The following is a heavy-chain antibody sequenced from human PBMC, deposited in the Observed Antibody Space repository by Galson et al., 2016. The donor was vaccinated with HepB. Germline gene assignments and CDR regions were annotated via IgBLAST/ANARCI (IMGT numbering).Heavy chain of an antibody. V-gene: IGHV3-15*01. CDR1: GFTFSNAW. D-gene: IGHD2-21*02. CDR2: IKSKTDGGTT. CDR3: TTDLVGKRWRPLLSGY. J-gene: IGHJ4*02. Sequence: SLRLSCAASGFTFSNAWMSWVRQAPGKGLEWVGRIKSKTDGGTTDSAAPVKGRFTISRDDSKHTLYLQMNSLKTEDTAVYYCTTDLVGKRWRPLLSGYWGQGTLVTVSS.